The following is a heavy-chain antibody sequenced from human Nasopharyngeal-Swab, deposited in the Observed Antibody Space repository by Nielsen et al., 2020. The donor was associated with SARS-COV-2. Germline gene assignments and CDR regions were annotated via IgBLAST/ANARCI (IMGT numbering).Heavy chain of an antibody. J-gene: IGHJ6*04. D-gene: IGHD3-3*01. CDR2: IKPDGRAT. CDR3: ARHYDFWSGYYNSHFYGMDV. V-gene: IGHV3-7*01. CDR1: GFSFSSYW. Sequence: GGSLSLSCAASGFSFSSYWMTWVRQAPGKGLEWVANIKPDGRATYYADSVKGRFTISRDTAKSSLHLQMNSLRAEDTAVYYCARHYDFWSGYYNSHFYGMDVWGKGTTVTVSS.